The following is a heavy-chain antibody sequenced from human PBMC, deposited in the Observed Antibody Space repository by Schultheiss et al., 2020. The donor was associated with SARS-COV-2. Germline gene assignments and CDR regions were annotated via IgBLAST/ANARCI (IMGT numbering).Heavy chain of an antibody. Sequence: GGSLRLSCAASGFTFSSYGMHWVRQAPGKGLEWVAVISYDGSNKYYADSVKGRFTISRDNSKNTLYLQMNSLRAEDTAVYYCARLWFGEAVWGQGTTVTVSS. J-gene: IGHJ6*02. CDR1: GFTFSSYG. D-gene: IGHD3-10*01. CDR2: ISYDGSNK. CDR3: ARLWFGEAV. V-gene: IGHV3-30*03.